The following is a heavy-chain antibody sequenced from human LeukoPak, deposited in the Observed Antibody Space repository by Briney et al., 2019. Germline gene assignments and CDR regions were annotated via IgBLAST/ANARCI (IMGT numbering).Heavy chain of an antibody. CDR2: INHSGSN. J-gene: IGHJ4*02. V-gene: IGHV4-34*01. CDR1: GGSFSGYY. Sequence: SQTLSLTCAVYGGSFSGYYWTWIRQPPGKGREWIGEINHSGSNNYNPSLKSRVAISVDTSKNQFSLKLTSVTAADTAVYYCARGPGSDDSSGFYVYWGQGPLVTVSS. CDR3: ARGPGSDDSSGFYVY. D-gene: IGHD3-22*01.